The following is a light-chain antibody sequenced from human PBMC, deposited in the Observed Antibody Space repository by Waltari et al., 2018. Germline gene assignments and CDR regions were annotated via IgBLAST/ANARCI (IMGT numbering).Light chain of an antibody. V-gene: IGKV3-11*01. Sequence: EIVLTLSPATLSLSPGERATLSCRASQSVDMYLAWYQQRPGQAPRLLIYDTSNRATDLPGMFSGSASATYFSLTISSLEPEDFAVYYCQQRRNWPLAFGGGTKVEIK. CDR1: QSVDMY. CDR3: QQRRNWPLA. CDR2: DTS. J-gene: IGKJ4*01.